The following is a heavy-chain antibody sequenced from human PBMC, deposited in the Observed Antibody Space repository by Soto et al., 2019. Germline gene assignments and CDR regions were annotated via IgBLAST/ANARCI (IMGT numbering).Heavy chain of an antibody. Sequence: GGSLRLSCAASGFSFNIAWMNWVRQAPGEGLELVGRVKSKNSGGTTEYAAPVKTRFTISRDDSKNMLYLQMNSLKTEDTAVYYCSTGNYGSLGIWGQGTLVTVSS. CDR3: STGNYGSLGI. J-gene: IGHJ4*02. D-gene: IGHD3-10*01. CDR2: VKSKNSGGTT. CDR1: GFSFNIAW. V-gene: IGHV3-15*07.